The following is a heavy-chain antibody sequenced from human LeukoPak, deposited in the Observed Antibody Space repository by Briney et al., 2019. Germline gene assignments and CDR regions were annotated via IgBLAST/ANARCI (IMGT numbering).Heavy chain of an antibody. Sequence: SSETLSLTCAVYGGSFSGYYWSWIRQPPGKGLEWIGEINHSGSTNYNPSLKSRVTISVDTSKNQFSLKLSSVTAADTAVYYCARGRGIAAAGRRFDPWGQGTLVTVSS. CDR1: GGSFSGYY. CDR3: ARGRGIAAAGRRFDP. CDR2: INHSGST. D-gene: IGHD6-13*01. V-gene: IGHV4-34*01. J-gene: IGHJ5*02.